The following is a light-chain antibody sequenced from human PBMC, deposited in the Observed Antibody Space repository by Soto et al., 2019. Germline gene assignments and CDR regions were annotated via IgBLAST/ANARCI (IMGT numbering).Light chain of an antibody. V-gene: IGLV2-14*03. CDR1: SIDVGGYNY. Sequence: QSALTQPASVSGSPGQSITISCTGTSIDVGGYNYVSWDQQHPGKVPKLMIYEVFRRPSGISDRFSGSKSGNTASLTISGLQAEDEADYYCCSYTTTSTFVFGGGTQLTVL. J-gene: IGLJ2*01. CDR3: CSYTTTSTFV. CDR2: EVF.